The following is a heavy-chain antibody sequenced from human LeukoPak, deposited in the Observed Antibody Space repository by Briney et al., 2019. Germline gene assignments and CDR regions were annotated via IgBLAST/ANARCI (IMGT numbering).Heavy chain of an antibody. D-gene: IGHD3-10*01. CDR2: IYYSGST. CDR1: GGSIRSYY. J-gene: IGHJ6*03. V-gene: IGHV4-59*01. Sequence: TPETLSLTCTVSGGSIRSYYWSWIRQPPGKGLEWIGYIYYSGSTNYNPSLKSRVTISVDTSKNQFSLKLSSVTAADTAVYYCAREGTDQYYYYYMDVWGKGTTVTVSS. CDR3: AREGTDQYYYYYMDV.